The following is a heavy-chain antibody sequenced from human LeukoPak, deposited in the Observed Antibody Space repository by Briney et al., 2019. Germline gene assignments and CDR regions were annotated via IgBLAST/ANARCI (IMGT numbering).Heavy chain of an antibody. CDR1: GFTFSSYA. D-gene: IGHD3-22*01. Sequence: GGSLRLSCAASGFTFSSYAMHWVRQAPGKGLEWVALISFDGSNKYYADSVKGRFTISRDKSTNTLYMQMNSLRAEDTAMYYCARGPPMYYYGSSGYNYDYFEYWGQGTLVTVSS. CDR2: ISFDGSNK. V-gene: IGHV3-30*04. J-gene: IGHJ4*02. CDR3: ARGPPMYYYGSSGYNYDYFEY.